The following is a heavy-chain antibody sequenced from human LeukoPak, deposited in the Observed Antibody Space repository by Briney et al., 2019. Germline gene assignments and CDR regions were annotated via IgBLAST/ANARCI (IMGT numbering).Heavy chain of an antibody. V-gene: IGHV4-4*07. CDR3: AKVDYGDNSTYWYFDL. D-gene: IGHD4-17*01. Sequence: SETLSLTCTVSGGSISSYYWSWIRQPPGKGLEWIGRIYTSGSTNYNPSLKSRVTMSVDTSKNQFSLKLSSVTAADTAVYYCAKVDYGDNSTYWYFDLWGRGTLVTVSS. CDR1: GGSISSYY. J-gene: IGHJ2*01. CDR2: IYTSGST.